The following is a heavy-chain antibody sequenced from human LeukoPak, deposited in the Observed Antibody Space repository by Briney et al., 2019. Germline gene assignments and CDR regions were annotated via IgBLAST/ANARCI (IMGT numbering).Heavy chain of an antibody. D-gene: IGHD6-6*01. V-gene: IGHV5-51*01. CDR2: IYPGDSDT. Sequence: GESLKISCKGSGYSFTSYWIGWVRQMPGKGLEWMGIIYPGDSDTRYSPSFQGQVTISADKSISTAYLQWSSLKASDTAMYYCARLLISGIYSSSFYYFDYWGQGTLVTVSS. CDR3: ARLLISGIYSSSFYYFDY. CDR1: GYSFTSYW. J-gene: IGHJ4*02.